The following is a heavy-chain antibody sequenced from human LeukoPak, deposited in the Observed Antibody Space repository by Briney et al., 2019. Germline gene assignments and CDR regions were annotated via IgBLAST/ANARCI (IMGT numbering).Heavy chain of an antibody. Sequence: SETLSLTCTVSGGSITSGGYYWSWIRLPAGQGLEWIGRIYTSGNTDYNPSLKSRVTMSVDTSKNQFSLKLSSVTAADTAVYYCARGEAAGIPGYFDYWGQGTLVTVSS. CDR1: GGSITSGGYY. CDR2: IYTSGNT. J-gene: IGHJ4*02. V-gene: IGHV4-61*02. D-gene: IGHD6-13*01. CDR3: ARGEAAGIPGYFDY.